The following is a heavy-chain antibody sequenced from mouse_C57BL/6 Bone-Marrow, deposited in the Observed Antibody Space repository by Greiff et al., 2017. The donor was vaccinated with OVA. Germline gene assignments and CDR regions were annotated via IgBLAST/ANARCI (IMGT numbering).Heavy chain of an antibody. J-gene: IGHJ3*01. CDR2: ITHSGET. CDR1: GFPITSGYY. V-gene: IGHV12-3*01. Sequence: VKVVESGPGLVKPSQSLFLTCSITGFPITSGYYWIWIRQSPGKPLEWMGYITHSGETFYNPSLQSPISITRETSKNQFFLQLNSVTTEDTAMYYCAGDRIYYDYPWFAYWGQGTLVTVSA. CDR3: AGDRIYYDYPWFAY. D-gene: IGHD2-4*01.